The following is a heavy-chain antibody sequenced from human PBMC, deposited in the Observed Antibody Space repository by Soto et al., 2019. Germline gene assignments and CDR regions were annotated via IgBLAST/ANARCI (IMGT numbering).Heavy chain of an antibody. Sequence: GASVKVSCKAAGYTFTNYHIHLVRQAPGQGLEWMAWINPNSGGTNYAQKFQGLVTMTRDTSISTAYMELRGLRCEDTAVYYCGRVQVHTSRYSHSYFAYWGQGTLVPVSS. CDR3: GRVQVHTSRYSHSYFAY. CDR2: INPNSGGT. CDR1: GYTFTNYH. J-gene: IGHJ4*02. D-gene: IGHD6-13*01. V-gene: IGHV1-2*04.